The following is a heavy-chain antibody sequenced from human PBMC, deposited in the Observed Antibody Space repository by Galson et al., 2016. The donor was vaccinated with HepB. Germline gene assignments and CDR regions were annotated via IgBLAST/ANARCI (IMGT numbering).Heavy chain of an antibody. J-gene: IGHJ3*02. Sequence: SLRLSCAASGFTFNIYTMNWVRQAPGKGLEWVSYIRDSTTMYHADSVEGRFTISRDDAKNSLYLQMNSLRDDDTALYYCVRDYNYAFDIWGQGTMVTVSS. CDR3: VRDYNYAFDI. CDR2: IRDSTTM. CDR1: GFTFNIYT. V-gene: IGHV3-48*02. D-gene: IGHD5-24*01.